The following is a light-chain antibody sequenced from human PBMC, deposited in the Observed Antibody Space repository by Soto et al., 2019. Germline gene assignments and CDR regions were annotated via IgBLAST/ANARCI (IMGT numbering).Light chain of an antibody. CDR3: QQYGSSPLT. CDR1: QSVSSY. Sequence: EIVLTQSPATLSLSPGERATLSCRASQSVSSYLAWYQQKPGQAPRLLIYGASSRATGIPDRFSGSGSGTDFTLSISRLESEDFAVYHCQQYGSSPLTFGGGTKVDIK. V-gene: IGKV3-20*01. J-gene: IGKJ4*01. CDR2: GAS.